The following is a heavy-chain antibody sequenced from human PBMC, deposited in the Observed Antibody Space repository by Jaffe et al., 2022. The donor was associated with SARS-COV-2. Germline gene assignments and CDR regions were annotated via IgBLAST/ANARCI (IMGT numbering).Heavy chain of an antibody. CDR3: ARETPLPHYYDSSVSGAFDI. V-gene: IGHV3-11*01. Sequence: QVQLVESGGGLVKPGGSLRLSCAASGFTFSDYYMSWIRQAPGKGLEWVSYISSSGSTIYYADSVKGRFTISRDNAKNSLYLQMNSLRAEDTAVYYCARETPLPHYYDSSVSGAFDIWGQGTMVTVSS. CDR1: GFTFSDYY. J-gene: IGHJ3*02. CDR2: ISSSGSTI. D-gene: IGHD3-22*01.